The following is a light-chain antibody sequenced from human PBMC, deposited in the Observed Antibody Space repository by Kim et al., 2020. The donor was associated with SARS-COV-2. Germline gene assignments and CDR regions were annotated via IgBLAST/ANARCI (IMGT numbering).Light chain of an antibody. CDR3: QQYYNSPLA. J-gene: IGKJ4*01. CDR2: WAS. CDR1: QSVLSSSNNRNY. V-gene: IGKV4-1*01. Sequence: DIVMTQSPDSLAVSLGERATINCRSSQSVLSSSNNRNYLAWYQHKPGQPPKLLIYWASTRESGVPDRFSGSGSAADFTLTINSLQAEDGAVYYCQQYYNSPLAFGGGTKVDIK.